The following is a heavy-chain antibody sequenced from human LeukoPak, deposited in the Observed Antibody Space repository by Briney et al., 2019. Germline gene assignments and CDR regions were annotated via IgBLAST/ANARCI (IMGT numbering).Heavy chain of an antibody. Sequence: SETLSLTCAVYGGSFSGYYWSWIRQPPGKGLEWIGEINHSGSTNYNPSLKSRVTISVDTSKNQFSLKLSSVTAADTAVYYCARAHWSDTAMLTFDYWGQGTLVTVSS. V-gene: IGHV4-34*01. D-gene: IGHD5-18*01. J-gene: IGHJ4*02. CDR3: ARAHWSDTAMLTFDY. CDR1: GGSFSGYY. CDR2: INHSGST.